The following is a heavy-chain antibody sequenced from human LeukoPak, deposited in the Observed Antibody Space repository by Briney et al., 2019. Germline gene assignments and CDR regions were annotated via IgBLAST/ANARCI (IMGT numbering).Heavy chain of an antibody. V-gene: IGHV1-69*01. CDR3: ARAMVRGIPFDY. Sequence: SVKVSCKASGGTFSSYAISWVRQAPGQGLEWMGGIIPIFGTANYAQKFQGRVTITADESTSTAYMELSSLRSEDTAVYYCARAMVRGIPFDYWGQGTLVTVSS. D-gene: IGHD3-10*01. CDR1: GGTFSSYA. J-gene: IGHJ4*02. CDR2: IIPIFGTA.